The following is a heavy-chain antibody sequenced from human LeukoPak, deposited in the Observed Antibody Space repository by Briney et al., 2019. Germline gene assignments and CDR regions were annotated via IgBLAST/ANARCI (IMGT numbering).Heavy chain of an antibody. V-gene: IGHV1-46*01. CDR1: GYTFTSYY. D-gene: IGHD3-22*01. CDR2: INPSGGST. Sequence: ASVKVSCKASGYTFTSYYMHWVRQAPGQGLEWVGIINPSGGSTSYAQKFQGRVTMTRDTSTSTVYMELSSLRSEDTAVYYCARDMVLSDYYYDSSGYSDYWGQGTLVTVSS. J-gene: IGHJ4*02. CDR3: ARDMVLSDYYYDSSGYSDY.